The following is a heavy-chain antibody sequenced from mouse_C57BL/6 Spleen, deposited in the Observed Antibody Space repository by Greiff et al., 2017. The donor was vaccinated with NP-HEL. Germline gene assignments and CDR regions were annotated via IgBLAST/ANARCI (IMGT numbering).Heavy chain of an antibody. Sequence: EVKLVESGEGLVKPGGSLKLSCAASGFTFSSYAMSWVRQTPEKRLEWVAYISSGGDYIYYADTVKGRFTISRDNARNTLYLQMSSLKSEDTAMYYCTRSYYYGSSYVEFFFAYWGQGTLVTVSA. CDR1: GFTFSSYA. CDR3: TRSYYYGSSYVEFFFAY. V-gene: IGHV5-9-1*02. D-gene: IGHD1-1*01. J-gene: IGHJ3*01. CDR2: ISSGGDYI.